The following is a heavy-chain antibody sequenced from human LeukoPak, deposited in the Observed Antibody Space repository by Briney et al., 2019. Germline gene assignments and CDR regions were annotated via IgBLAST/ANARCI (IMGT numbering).Heavy chain of an antibody. D-gene: IGHD3-10*01. CDR3: AKVGESVVPFY. Sequence: GGSLRLSCAASGFTFSSYSMNWVRQAPGKGLEWVSAISGSGGSTYYADSVKGRFTISRDNSKNTLYLQMNSLRAEDTAVYYCAKVGESVVPFYWGQGTLVTVSS. CDR1: GFTFSSYS. J-gene: IGHJ4*02. V-gene: IGHV3-23*01. CDR2: ISGSGGST.